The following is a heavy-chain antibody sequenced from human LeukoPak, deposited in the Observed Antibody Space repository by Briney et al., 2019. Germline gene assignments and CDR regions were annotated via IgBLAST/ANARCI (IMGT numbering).Heavy chain of an antibody. J-gene: IGHJ3*02. CDR1: GGTFSSYA. Sequence: GASVKVSCKASGGTFSSYAISWVRQAPGQELEWMGGIIPIFGTANYAQKFQGRVTITADESTSTAYMELSSLRSEDTAVYYCAEAPPSYYDRLNAFDIWGQGTMVTVSS. V-gene: IGHV1-69*13. D-gene: IGHD3-22*01. CDR3: AEAPPSYYDRLNAFDI. CDR2: IIPIFGTA.